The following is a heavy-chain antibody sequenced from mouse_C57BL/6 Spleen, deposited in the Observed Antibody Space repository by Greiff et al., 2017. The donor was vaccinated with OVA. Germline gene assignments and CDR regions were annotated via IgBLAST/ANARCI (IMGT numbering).Heavy chain of an antibody. D-gene: IGHD2-5*01. CDR1: GFNIKDYY. Sequence: VHVKQSGAELVKPGASVKLSCTASGFNIKDYYMHWVKQRTEQGLEWIGRIDPEDGETKYAPKFQGKATITADTSSNTAYLQLSSLTSEDTAVYYCASAYYSNYGYAMDYWGQGTSVTVSS. V-gene: IGHV14-2*01. CDR2: IDPEDGET. CDR3: ASAYYSNYGYAMDY. J-gene: IGHJ4*01.